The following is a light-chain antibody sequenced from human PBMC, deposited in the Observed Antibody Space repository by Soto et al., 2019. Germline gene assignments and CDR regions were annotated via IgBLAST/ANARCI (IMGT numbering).Light chain of an antibody. J-gene: IGKJ5*01. CDR1: QSVSSSY. CDR2: GAS. CDR3: QQYGSSPFH. Sequence: EIVLTQSPGTLSLSPGERATLSCRASQSVSSSYVAWYQQKAGQAPRLLMYGASSRATGIPDRFSGSGSGTDFTLTISRLEPEDFAVYYCQQYGSSPFHFGQGTRLEIK. V-gene: IGKV3-20*01.